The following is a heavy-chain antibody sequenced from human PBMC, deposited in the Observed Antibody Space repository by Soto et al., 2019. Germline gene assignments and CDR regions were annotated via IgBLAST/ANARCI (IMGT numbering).Heavy chain of an antibody. CDR1: GFTFSDYY. D-gene: IGHD5-12*01. V-gene: IGHV3-11*01. Sequence: GGSLRLSCAASGFTFSDYYVSWIRQAPGKGLEWISYISSSGSNIYYADSVKGRFTISRDSAKNSLYLQMNSLRAEDTAVYYCARDSRGYVDGFDYWGQGTLVTVSS. CDR2: ISSSGSNI. CDR3: ARDSRGYVDGFDY. J-gene: IGHJ4*02.